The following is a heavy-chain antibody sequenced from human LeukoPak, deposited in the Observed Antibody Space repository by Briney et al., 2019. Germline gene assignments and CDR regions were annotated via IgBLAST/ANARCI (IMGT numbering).Heavy chain of an antibody. J-gene: IGHJ4*02. D-gene: IGHD5-24*01. Sequence: GGSLRLSCAASGFTFSTYAMSWVRQASGMGLEWVSAISGRGDTIFYADSVKGRFTVSRDNSKNTLFLQVNSLRAEDTAVYYCAKATLATTYFDSWGQGTLVIVSS. V-gene: IGHV3-23*01. CDR2: ISGRGDTI. CDR3: AKATLATTYFDS. CDR1: GFTFSTYA.